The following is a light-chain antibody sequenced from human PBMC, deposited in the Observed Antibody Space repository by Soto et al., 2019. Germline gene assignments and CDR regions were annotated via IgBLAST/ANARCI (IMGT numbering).Light chain of an antibody. Sequence: EIVLTQSPGTLSLSPGERATLTCRASQSVTSSYLAWYQQKPGQAPRLLMYGASSMATGIPDRFSGSGSGTDFTLTISRLEPEDFAVYYCQQYGSAPVTFGPGTKVDIK. V-gene: IGKV3-20*01. CDR2: GAS. CDR3: QQYGSAPVT. CDR1: QSVTSSY. J-gene: IGKJ3*01.